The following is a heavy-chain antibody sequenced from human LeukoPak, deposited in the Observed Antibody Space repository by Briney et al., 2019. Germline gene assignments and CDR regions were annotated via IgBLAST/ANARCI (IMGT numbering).Heavy chain of an antibody. CDR1: GYTFTSYD. J-gene: IGHJ6*03. Sequence: ASVKVSCKASGYTFTSYDINWVRQATGQGLEWIRWMNPNSGNTGYAQKFQGRVTMTRNTSISTAYMELSSLRSEDTAVYYCARGVRLSCYSCRYYYYYMDVWGKGTTVTVSS. D-gene: IGHD2-15*01. CDR2: MNPNSGNT. V-gene: IGHV1-8*01. CDR3: ARGVRLSCYSCRYYYYYMDV.